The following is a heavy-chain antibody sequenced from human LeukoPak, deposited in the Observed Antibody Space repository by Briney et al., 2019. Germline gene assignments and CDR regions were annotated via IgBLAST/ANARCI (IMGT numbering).Heavy chain of an antibody. J-gene: IGHJ6*03. CDR3: ARGPIPCSSGGSCYSHYYYYYYMDV. CDR1: GGTFSSYA. Sequence: SVKVSCKASGGTFSSYAISWVRQAPGQGLEWMGGIIPIFGTANYAQKFQGRVTITTDESTSTAYMELSSLRSEDTAVYYCARGPIPCSSGGSCYSHYYYYYYMDVWGKGTTVTVSS. CDR2: IIPIFGTA. D-gene: IGHD2-15*01. V-gene: IGHV1-69*05.